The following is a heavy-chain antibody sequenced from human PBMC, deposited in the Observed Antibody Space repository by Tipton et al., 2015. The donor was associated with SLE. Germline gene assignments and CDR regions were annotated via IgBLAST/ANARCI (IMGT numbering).Heavy chain of an antibody. J-gene: IGHJ2*01. D-gene: IGHD3-10*01. CDR3: ARPSGGYWYFNL. CDR1: GYSISSGYY. V-gene: IGHV4-38-2*01. CDR2: IYHSGST. Sequence: TLSLTCAVSGYSISSGYYWGWIRQPPGKGLDWSGSIYHSGSTYYNPSLKSRVTISVDTSKNQFSLKLSSVTAADTAVYYCARPSGGYWYFNLWGRGTLVTVSS.